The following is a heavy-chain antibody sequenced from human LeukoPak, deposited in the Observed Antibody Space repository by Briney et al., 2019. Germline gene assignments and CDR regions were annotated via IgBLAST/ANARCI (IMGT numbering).Heavy chain of an antibody. J-gene: IGHJ4*02. CDR3: ASGYKAVSVFDH. D-gene: IGHD5-24*01. CDR2: INPSGGGT. V-gene: IGHV1-46*01. CDR1: GYTFTTYY. Sequence: ASVKVSCKASGYTFTTYYMHWVRQAPGQGLVWMGLINPSGGGTRYAQKFQGRVTMTRDTSTSTVYMELSSLRSEDTAVYYCASGYKAVSVFDHWGQGTLVTVSS.